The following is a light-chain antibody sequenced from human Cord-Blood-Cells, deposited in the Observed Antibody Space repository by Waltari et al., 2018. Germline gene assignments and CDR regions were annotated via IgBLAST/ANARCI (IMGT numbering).Light chain of an antibody. CDR2: DAS. CDR1: QDISNY. V-gene: IGKV1-33*01. J-gene: IGKJ4*01. Sequence: DIPMTQSPSSLSASVGDRVTLPCQASQDISNYLNWYQQKPGKAPKLLIYDASNLETGVPSRFSGSGSGTDFTFTISSLQPEDIATYYCQQYDNLPLTFGGGTKVEIK. CDR3: QQYDNLPLT.